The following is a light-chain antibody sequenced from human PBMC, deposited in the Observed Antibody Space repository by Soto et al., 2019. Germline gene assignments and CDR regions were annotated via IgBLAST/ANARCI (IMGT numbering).Light chain of an antibody. CDR2: DVS. J-gene: IGLJ1*01. V-gene: IGLV2-11*01. Sequence: HSALTQPRSVSGSPGQSVTISCTGTSSVVGGYKFVSWYQQHPGKAPKLMIYDVSKRPSGVPDRFSGSKSGNTASLTISGLQAEDEADYYCCSYAGSYTYVFRTGTKVTVL. CDR1: SSVVGGYKF. CDR3: CSYAGSYTYV.